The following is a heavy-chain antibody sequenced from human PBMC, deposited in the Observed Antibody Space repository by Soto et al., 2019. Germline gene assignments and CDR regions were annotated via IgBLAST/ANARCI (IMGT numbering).Heavy chain of an antibody. D-gene: IGHD2-21*01. CDR1: GLPHSSFA. J-gene: IGHJ4*02. CDR2: IYGSGGGI. V-gene: IGHV3-23*01. CDR3: AKDAVYNDGLWLMDH. Sequence: GGSLRLSCTASGLPHSSFAMMWVRQAPGKGLECVSGIYGSGGGIQYADSVKGRFTISRDNSKNTVYLQMTDLRADDTAVYYCAKDAVYNDGLWLMDHWGQGTQVTVS.